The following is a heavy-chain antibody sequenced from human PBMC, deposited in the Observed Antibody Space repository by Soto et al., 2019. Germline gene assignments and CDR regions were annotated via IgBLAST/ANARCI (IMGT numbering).Heavy chain of an antibody. Sequence: PGGSLRLSCVASGFAFRGYGMNRVRQAPGKGLEWVSSISTSSSAIYYTDSVKGRFTISRDNARNSLYLQMKSLRAEDTAVYFCARDGADYDILTGYYDYYYHGMDVWGQGTTVTVSS. V-gene: IGHV3-21*06. D-gene: IGHD3-9*01. CDR2: ISTSSSAI. CDR1: GFAFRGYG. CDR3: ARDGADYDILTGYYDYYYHGMDV. J-gene: IGHJ6*02.